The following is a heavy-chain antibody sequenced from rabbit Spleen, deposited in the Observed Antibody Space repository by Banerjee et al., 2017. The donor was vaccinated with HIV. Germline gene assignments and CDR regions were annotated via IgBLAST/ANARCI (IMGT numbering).Heavy chain of an antibody. CDR2: IYAGSGNT. CDR3: ARDTGTSFSSYGMDL. D-gene: IGHD7-1*01. CDR1: GFSFSSSYW. V-gene: IGHV1S45*01. J-gene: IGHJ6*01. Sequence: QEQLVESGGGLVQPEGSLTLTCTASGFSFSSSYWICWVRQVPGKGLEWITCIYAGSGNTYYATWAKGRFTISKTSSTTVTLQMTSLTAADTATYFCARDTGTSFSSYGMDLWGQGTLVTVS.